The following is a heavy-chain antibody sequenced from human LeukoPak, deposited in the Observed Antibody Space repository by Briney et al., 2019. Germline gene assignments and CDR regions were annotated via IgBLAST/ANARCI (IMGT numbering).Heavy chain of an antibody. CDR3: VRENWYYAD. J-gene: IGHJ4*02. CDR1: GYTFTGYF. Sequence: ASVKVSCKTSGYTFTGYFIHWVRQAPGQGLEWMGWINPNTGGPNYAQKFQGRVTMTRDTSITTAYMELSRLTSDDTAVYYCVRENWYYADWGQGTLVTVPP. CDR2: INPNTGGP. D-gene: IGHD1-7*01. V-gene: IGHV1-2*02.